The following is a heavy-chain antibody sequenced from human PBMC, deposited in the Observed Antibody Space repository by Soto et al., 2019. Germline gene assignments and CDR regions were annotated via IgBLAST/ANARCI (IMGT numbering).Heavy chain of an antibody. V-gene: IGHV4-4*02. CDR1: GDSISIVNW. D-gene: IGHD2-8*01. J-gene: IGHJ5*02. Sequence: SETLSITCGFSGDSISIVNWWTWFRQSPVKGLEWIVEIYHSGSTNYNPSLKSRVTMSVDKSKNQFSLHLTSVTAADTAIYYCATFSGFFTISPFDAWGQGILVTVSS. CDR3: ATFSGFFTISPFDA. CDR2: IYHSGST.